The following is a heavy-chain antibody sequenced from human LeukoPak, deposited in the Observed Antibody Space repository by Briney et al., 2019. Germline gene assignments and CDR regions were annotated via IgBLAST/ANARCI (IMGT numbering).Heavy chain of an antibody. CDR2: ISSSSSYI. CDR1: GFTFSSYS. CDR3: ASQTTGFGYSYGLFDY. Sequence: PGGSLRLSCAASGFTFSSYSMNWVRQAPGKGLEWVSSISSSSSYIYYADSVKGRFTISRDNAKNSLYLQMNSLRAEDTAVYYCASQTTGFGYSYGLFDYWGQGTLVTVSS. V-gene: IGHV3-21*04. J-gene: IGHJ4*02. D-gene: IGHD5-18*01.